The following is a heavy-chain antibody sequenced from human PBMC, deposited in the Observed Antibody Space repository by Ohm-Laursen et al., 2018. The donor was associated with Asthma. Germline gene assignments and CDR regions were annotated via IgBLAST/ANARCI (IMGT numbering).Heavy chain of an antibody. CDR2: VYYSGNA. CDR3: VRVATYSGFAFGP. V-gene: IGHV4-31*03. J-gene: IGHJ5*02. CDR1: GGSISSGANY. D-gene: IGHD5-12*01. Sequence: TLSLTCTISGGSISSGANYWGWIRQHPGRGLEWIGYVYYSGNAHYSPSLKSRTIISVDSSKKEFSLKMTSVTAADTAVYYCVRVATYSGFAFGPWGQGTLVTVSS.